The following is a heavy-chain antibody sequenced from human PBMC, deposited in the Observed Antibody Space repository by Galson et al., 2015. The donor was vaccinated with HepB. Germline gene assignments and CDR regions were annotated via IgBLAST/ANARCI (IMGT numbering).Heavy chain of an antibody. D-gene: IGHD2-21*01. Sequence: SLRLSCAASGFTFSSYAMSWVRQAPGKGLEWVSAISGSGGSTYYADSVKGRFTISRDNSKNTLYLQMNSLRAEDTDVYYCAKGIVVRYRGSFDYWGQGTLVTASS. V-gene: IGHV3-23*01. CDR1: GFTFSSYA. CDR2: ISGSGGST. J-gene: IGHJ4*02. CDR3: AKGIVVRYRGSFDY.